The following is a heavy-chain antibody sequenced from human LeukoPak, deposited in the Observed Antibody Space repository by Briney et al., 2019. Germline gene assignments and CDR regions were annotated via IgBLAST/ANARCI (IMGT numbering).Heavy chain of an antibody. V-gene: IGHV3-23*01. CDR3: AKDDSDGDLAYYGMNG. J-gene: IGHJ6*02. Sequence: GGSLRLSCAASGFTFSSYAMYWVRQAPGKGLEWVSGIFGSGGSTHYADSVKGRFTISRDNSKKTVYLQMNSLRAEDTALYYCAKDDSDGDLAYYGMNGWGQGTTVTASS. CDR2: IFGSGGST. CDR1: GFTFSSYA. D-gene: IGHD4-17*01.